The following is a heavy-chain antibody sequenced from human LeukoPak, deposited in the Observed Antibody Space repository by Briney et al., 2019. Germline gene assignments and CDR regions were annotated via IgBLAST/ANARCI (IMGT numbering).Heavy chain of an antibody. CDR3: ARKTHGSYFDY. V-gene: IGHV4-30-2*01. Sequence: PSQTLSLTCGVSGASISSGDYSWNWIRQPPGKGLEWIGYIYHSGTYYNPSLKSRVTISIDWSKNQFSLKLNSVTAADTAVYYCARKTHGSYFDYWGQETLVTVSS. J-gene: IGHJ4*02. D-gene: IGHD3-3*01. CDR2: IYHSGT. CDR1: GASISSGDYS.